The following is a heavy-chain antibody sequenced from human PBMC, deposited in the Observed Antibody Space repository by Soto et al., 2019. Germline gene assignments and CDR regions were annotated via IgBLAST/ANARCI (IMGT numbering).Heavy chain of an antibody. J-gene: IGHJ6*02. Sequence: GGSLRLSCAASGFTFSSYAMHWVRQAPGKGLEWVAVISYDGSNKYYADSVKGRFTIARENSKNTLYLQMNSLRAEDTVVYYCAREGGLASSYDFWSGYLGGYGMDVWGQGTTVTVSS. CDR2: ISYDGSNK. V-gene: IGHV3-30-3*01. CDR3: AREGGLASSYDFWSGYLGGYGMDV. D-gene: IGHD3-3*01. CDR1: GFTFSSYA.